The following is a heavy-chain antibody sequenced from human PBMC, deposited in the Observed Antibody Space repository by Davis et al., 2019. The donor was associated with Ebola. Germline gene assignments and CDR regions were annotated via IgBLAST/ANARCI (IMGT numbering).Heavy chain of an antibody. J-gene: IGHJ4*02. V-gene: IGHV3-66*01. CDR3: ARGGGLQFPFDY. CDR1: GFSVTTQY. Sequence: GGSLRLSCTVPGFSVTTQYMTWVRQAPGKGLEWVSTFDDDRTTYYTDSLKDRFSISRDSSKNTLFLQMNSLRVEDTAVYYCARGGGLQFPFDYWGQGTPVTVSS. D-gene: IGHD5-24*01. CDR2: FDDDRTT.